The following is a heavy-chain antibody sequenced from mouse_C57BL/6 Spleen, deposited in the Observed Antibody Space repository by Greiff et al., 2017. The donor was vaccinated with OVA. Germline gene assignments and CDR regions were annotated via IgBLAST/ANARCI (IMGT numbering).Heavy chain of an antibody. Sequence: VHVKQSVAELVRPGASVKLSCTASGFNIKNTYMHWVKQRPEQGLEWIGRIYPANGNTNYATKFQGKATITADTSSNTAYLQLSSLTSEDAANYYSIDCNYDGFDYWGQGTLVTVSA. CDR3: IDCNYDGFDY. D-gene: IGHD2-12*01. CDR1: GFNIKNTY. V-gene: IGHV14-3*01. CDR2: IYPANGNT. J-gene: IGHJ3*01.